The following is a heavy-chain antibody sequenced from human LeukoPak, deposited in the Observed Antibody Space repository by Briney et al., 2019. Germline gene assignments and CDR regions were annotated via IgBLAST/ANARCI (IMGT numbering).Heavy chain of an antibody. CDR2: IYYSGST. Sequence: PSETLSPTCTVSGGSISSSSYYWGWIRQPPGKGLAWIGRIYYSGSTYYNPSLKIRVNISVDTSNNPFSLTLSSVTAADKAVYYCARENRYGGYFDYWGQGTLVTVSS. D-gene: IGHD4-23*01. CDR3: ARENRYGGYFDY. CDR1: GGSISSSSYY. J-gene: IGHJ4*02. V-gene: IGHV4-39*02.